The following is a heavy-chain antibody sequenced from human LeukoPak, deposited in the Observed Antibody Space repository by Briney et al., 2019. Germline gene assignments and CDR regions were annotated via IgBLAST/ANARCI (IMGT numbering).Heavy chain of an antibody. CDR1: GGSISSGGYY. J-gene: IGHJ1*01. D-gene: IGHD6-6*01. Sequence: SETLSLTCTVSGGSISSGGYYWSWIRQPPGKGLGWIGYIYHSGSTYYNPSLKSRVTISVDRSKNQFSLKLSSVTAADTAVYYCATETPSIAASPGYFQHWGQGTLVTVSS. CDR3: ATETPSIAASPGYFQH. V-gene: IGHV4-30-2*01. CDR2: IYHSGST.